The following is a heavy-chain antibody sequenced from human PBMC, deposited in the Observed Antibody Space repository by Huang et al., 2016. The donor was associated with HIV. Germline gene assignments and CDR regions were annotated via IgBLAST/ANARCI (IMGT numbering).Heavy chain of an antibody. CDR2: IRGDGSEK. D-gene: IGHD2-2*01. CDR3: ATNLQIVVVPPDMGYDAFDM. J-gene: IGHJ3*02. Sequence: DEHLVESGGGLVQPGGSVTITCEVSGFNFKNYWMNWVRQAPGKGLEWVANIRGDGSEKKYGDSGKCRFTIFRDNAKNLLYLQMKSLRAEDTSVYYCATNLQIVVVPPDMGYDAFDMWGQGTMVTVSS. CDR1: GFNFKNYW. V-gene: IGHV3-7*01.